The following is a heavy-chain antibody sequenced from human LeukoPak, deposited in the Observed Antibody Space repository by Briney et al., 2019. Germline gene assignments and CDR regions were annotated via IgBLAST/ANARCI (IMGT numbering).Heavy chain of an antibody. Sequence: PGGSLRLSCAASGFTFDDYAMHWVRQAPGKGLEWVSLISWDGGSTYYADSVKGRFTISRDNSKNSLYLQMNSLRAEDTALYYCAKAGVDIVATRRYYYYYMDVWGKGTTVTVSS. D-gene: IGHD5-12*01. V-gene: IGHV3-43D*03. CDR1: GFTFDDYA. CDR3: AKAGVDIVATRRYYYYYMDV. CDR2: ISWDGGST. J-gene: IGHJ6*03.